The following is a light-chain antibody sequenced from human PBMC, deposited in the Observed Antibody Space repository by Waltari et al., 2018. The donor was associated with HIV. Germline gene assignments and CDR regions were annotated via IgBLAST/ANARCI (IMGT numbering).Light chain of an antibody. V-gene: IGLV1-44*01. CDR2: SYG. CDR3: ATWDDSLNAWV. Sequence: QSVLNQSPSASGTPGQRLIISCSGSSSNIGSNTLPWYQQFPGTAPKLLIYSYGQRPSGVPERFSGSKSDTSASLAISGLRSEDEADYYCATWDDSLNAWVFGGGTKLTVL. CDR1: SSNIGSNT. J-gene: IGLJ3*02.